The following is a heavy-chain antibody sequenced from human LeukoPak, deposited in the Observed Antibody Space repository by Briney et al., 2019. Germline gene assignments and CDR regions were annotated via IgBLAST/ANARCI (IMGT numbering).Heavy chain of an antibody. V-gene: IGHV1-18*01. CDR3: AREGYFGSGIDYYYGMDV. J-gene: IGHJ6*02. Sequence: ASVKVSCKASGFTFTNYGISWVRQAPGQGLEWMGWISAYNGNTNYAQKFQGRVTMTTDTSTTTAYMELRSLRSEDTAVYYCAREGYFGSGIDYYYGMDVWGQGTTVTVSS. CDR1: GFTFTNYG. CDR2: ISAYNGNT. D-gene: IGHD3-10*01.